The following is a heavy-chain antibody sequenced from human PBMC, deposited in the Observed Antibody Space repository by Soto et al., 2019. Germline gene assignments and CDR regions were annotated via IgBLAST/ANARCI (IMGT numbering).Heavy chain of an antibody. J-gene: IGHJ4*02. CDR2: ISYDGSDK. Sequence: QVQLVESGGAVVQPGRSLRLSCAASGFSFNTFGMQWVRQAPGKGLEWLTVISYDGSDKYYADSVEGRFIISRDNSENTLYLQMNSLRPDDTAVYYCARGPYYGSGTLDYWGQGTLVTVSS. CDR1: GFSFNTFG. D-gene: IGHD3-10*01. CDR3: ARGPYYGSGTLDY. V-gene: IGHV3-30*03.